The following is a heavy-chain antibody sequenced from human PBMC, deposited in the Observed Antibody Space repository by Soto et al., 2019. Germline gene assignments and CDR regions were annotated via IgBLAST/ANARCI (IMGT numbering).Heavy chain of an antibody. CDR2: IWYDGSNK. D-gene: IGHD6-19*01. CDR1: GFTFSSYG. V-gene: IGHV3-30*19. J-gene: IGHJ4*02. CDR3: ARDNFMAGTLKTYYFDY. Sequence: GGSLRLSCAASGFTFSSYGMHWVRQAPGKGLEWVAVIWYDGSNKYYADSVKGRFTISRDNSKNTLYLQMHSLRAEDTAVYYCARDNFMAGTLKTYYFDYWGQGTLVTVSS.